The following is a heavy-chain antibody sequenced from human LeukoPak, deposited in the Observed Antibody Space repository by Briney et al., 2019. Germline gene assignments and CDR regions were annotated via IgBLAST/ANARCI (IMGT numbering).Heavy chain of an antibody. V-gene: IGHV4-31*03. Sequence: SQTLSLTCTVSGGSISGGAYYWSWIRQHPGKGLEWIGYIYYSGNTYYNPSLKSRVTISVDTSKNQFSLKLRSVTAADTAVYYCARGRIAVAGGGFDYWGQGTLVTVSS. J-gene: IGHJ4*02. CDR1: GGSISGGAYY. D-gene: IGHD6-19*01. CDR3: ARGRIAVAGGGFDY. CDR2: IYYSGNT.